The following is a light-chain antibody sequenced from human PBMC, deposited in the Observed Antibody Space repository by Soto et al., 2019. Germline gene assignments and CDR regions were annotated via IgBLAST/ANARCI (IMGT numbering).Light chain of an antibody. CDR3: QHYRTS. CDR1: QSVSSSY. V-gene: IGKV3-20*01. CDR2: GAS. J-gene: IGKJ4*01. Sequence: EIVLTQSPGTLSLSPGERVTLSCRASQSVSSSYLAWYQKKPGQAPRLLIYGASSRATGIPDRFSGSGSGTDFTITITRLEPEDFAVYYCQHYRTSFGGGTKVEIK.